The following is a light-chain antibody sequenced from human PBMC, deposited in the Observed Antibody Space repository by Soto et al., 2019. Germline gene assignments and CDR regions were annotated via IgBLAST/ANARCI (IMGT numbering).Light chain of an antibody. CDR1: RSVSNY. Sequence: EIVLTQSPATLSLSPGERATLSCRASRSVSNYLAWYQQKPGQAPRLLIYGASSRATGIPDRFSGSGSGTDFTLTISRLEPEDFAVYYCQQYGSSKTFGQGTKVDIK. J-gene: IGKJ1*01. V-gene: IGKV3-20*01. CDR2: GAS. CDR3: QQYGSSKT.